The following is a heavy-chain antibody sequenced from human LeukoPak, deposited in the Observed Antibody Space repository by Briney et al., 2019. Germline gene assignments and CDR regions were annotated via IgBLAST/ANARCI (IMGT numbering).Heavy chain of an antibody. J-gene: IGHJ4*02. V-gene: IGHV4-59*01. Sequence: PSETLSLTCTVSGGSISRYYWSWIGQPPGKGLEWIGYIYYSGSTNYNPSLKSRVTISVDTSKNQFSLKLSSVTAADTAVYYCASGYSYGYFDYWGQGTLVTVSS. CDR1: GGSISRYY. CDR3: ASGYSYGYFDY. D-gene: IGHD5-18*01. CDR2: IYYSGST.